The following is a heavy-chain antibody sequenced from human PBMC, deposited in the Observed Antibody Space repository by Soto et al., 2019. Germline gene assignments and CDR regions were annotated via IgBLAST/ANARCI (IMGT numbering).Heavy chain of an antibody. J-gene: IGHJ5*02. D-gene: IGHD3-16*01. CDR1: GYSFTNND. CDR3: ARMATFGSLNWFDP. Sequence: QVQLVQSGAEVREPGASVKVSCKASGYSFTNNDVRWVRQATGQGLEWMGWMNPGSGDTGYAQKFQGRVTMTRDISKATAYMELSSLRSDDTAIYYCARMATFGSLNWFDPWGQGTLVTVSS. V-gene: IGHV1-8*01. CDR2: MNPGSGDT.